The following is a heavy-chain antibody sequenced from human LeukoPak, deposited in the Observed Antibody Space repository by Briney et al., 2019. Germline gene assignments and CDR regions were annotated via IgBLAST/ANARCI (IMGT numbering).Heavy chain of an antibody. CDR3: ARSGDGYNHFPFDY. D-gene: IGHD5-24*01. Sequence: GASVKVSCKASGYTFTGYYMHWVRQAPGQGLEWMGRITPNSGGTSYAQKFQGRVTMTRDTSISTAYMELSRLRSDDTAVYYCARSGDGYNHFPFDYWGQGTLVTVSS. CDR1: GYTFTGYY. CDR2: ITPNSGGT. V-gene: IGHV1-2*06. J-gene: IGHJ4*02.